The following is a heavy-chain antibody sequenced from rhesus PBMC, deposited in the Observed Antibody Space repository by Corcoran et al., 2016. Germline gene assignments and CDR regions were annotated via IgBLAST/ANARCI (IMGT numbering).Heavy chain of an antibody. CDR1: GGSISGGYD. CDR2: IYGGSGST. V-gene: IGHV4-76*01. J-gene: IGHJ4*01. Sequence: VQLQESGPRLVKPSETLSLTCAVSGGSISGGYDWSWIRQSPGKGPEWIGYIYGGSGSTSYTPSLKSRVTISKDTSKKQFSRKLSSVTAADTALYYCATRDTIFDYWGQGVLVTVSS. D-gene: IGHD5-42*01. CDR3: ATRDTIFDY.